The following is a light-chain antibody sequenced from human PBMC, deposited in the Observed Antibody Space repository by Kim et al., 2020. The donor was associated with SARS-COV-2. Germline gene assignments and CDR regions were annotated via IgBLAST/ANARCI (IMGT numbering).Light chain of an antibody. Sequence: SVPPEQPATITCSGDKLGDKYAAWYQQKPGQSPVLVIYQDTKRPSGIPERFSGSNSGNTATLTISGTQAMDEADYYCQAWDTTTAVFGGVTKLTVL. J-gene: IGLJ3*02. V-gene: IGLV3-1*01. CDR3: QAWDTTTAV. CDR1: KLGDKY. CDR2: QDT.